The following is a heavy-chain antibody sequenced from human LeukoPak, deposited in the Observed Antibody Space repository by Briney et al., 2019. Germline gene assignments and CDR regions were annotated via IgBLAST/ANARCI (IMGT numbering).Heavy chain of an antibody. J-gene: IGHJ6*02. V-gene: IGHV3-30-3*01. CDR2: ISYDGSNK. D-gene: IGHD2-15*01. CDR1: GFTFSSYA. CDR3: AKGVVVPWWNGMDV. Sequence: TGGSLRLSCAASGFTFSSYAMHWVRQAPGKGLEWVAVISYDGSNKYYADSVKGRFTISRDNSKNTLYLQMNSLRAEDTAVYDCAKGVVVPWWNGMDVWGQGTTVTVSS.